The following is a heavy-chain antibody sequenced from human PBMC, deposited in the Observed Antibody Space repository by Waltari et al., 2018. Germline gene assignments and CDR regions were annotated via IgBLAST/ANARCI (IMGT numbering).Heavy chain of an antibody. D-gene: IGHD3-9*01. CDR3: ARVAVDYDLLTGYALDY. V-gene: IGHV3-53*01. CDR2: IYSGGGT. J-gene: IGHJ4*02. Sequence: ASGFIVSSNYMSWVRQAPGKGLEWVSVIYSGGGTDYADSVKGRFIVSRDKSKNTLSLQMNSLRAEDTAVYYCARVAVDYDLLTGYALDYWGQGTLDTVSS. CDR1: GFIVSSNY.